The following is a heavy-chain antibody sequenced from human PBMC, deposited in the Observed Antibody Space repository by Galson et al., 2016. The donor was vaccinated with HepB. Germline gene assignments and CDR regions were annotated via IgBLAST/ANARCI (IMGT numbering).Heavy chain of an antibody. Sequence: ETLSLTCAVSGASISSNNWWSWVRQSPDKGLEWIGEMYHSGTSNYNPSLKSRATISIDKSKNHFSLRLSYVTAADTAVYYLARILEGCSATSCYLDPWGQGTLVTVSS. V-gene: IGHV4-4*02. D-gene: IGHD2-2*01. J-gene: IGHJ5*02. CDR3: ARILEGCSATSCYLDP. CDR2: MYHSGTS. CDR1: GASISSNNW.